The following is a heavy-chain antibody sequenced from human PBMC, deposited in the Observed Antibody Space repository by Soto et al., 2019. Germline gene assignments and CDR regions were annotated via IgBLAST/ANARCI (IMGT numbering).Heavy chain of an antibody. J-gene: IGHJ4*02. CDR3: ARATRSYYDSSGYPDFDY. V-gene: IGHV1-69*13. CDR2: IIPIFGTA. Sequence: SVKVSCKASGGTFSSYAISWVRQAPGQGLEWMGGIIPIFGTANYAQKFQGRVTITADESTSTAYMELSSLRSEDTAVYYCARATRSYYDSSGYPDFDYWGQGTLVTVSS. D-gene: IGHD3-22*01. CDR1: GGTFSSYA.